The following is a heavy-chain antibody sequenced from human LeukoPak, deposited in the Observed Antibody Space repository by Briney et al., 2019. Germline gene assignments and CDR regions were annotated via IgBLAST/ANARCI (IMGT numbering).Heavy chain of an antibody. V-gene: IGHV3-7*01. CDR1: GFTFSSYW. CDR2: IKQDGSEK. Sequence: GGSLRLSCAASGFTFSSYWMSWVRQAPGKGLEWVANIKQDGSEKYYVDSVKGRFTISRDNAKNSLYLQLNSLRAEDTAVYYCARDCAYRSGIWYYYYMDVWGKGTTVTVSS. J-gene: IGHJ6*03. CDR3: ARDCAYRSGIWYYYYMDV. D-gene: IGHD3-10*01.